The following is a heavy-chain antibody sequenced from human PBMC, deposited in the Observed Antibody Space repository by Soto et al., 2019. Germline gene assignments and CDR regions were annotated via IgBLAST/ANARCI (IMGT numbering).Heavy chain of an antibody. CDR1: GFTFSSYA. V-gene: IGHV3-23*01. Sequence: GGSLRLSCAASGFTFSSYAMSWVRQAPGKGLEWVSAISGSGGSTYYADSVKGRFTISRDNSKNTLYLQMNSLRAEDTAVYYCASHIVVVPAAEPYGMDVWGQGTTVTVSS. CDR3: ASHIVVVPAAEPYGMDV. D-gene: IGHD2-2*01. CDR2: ISGSGGST. J-gene: IGHJ6*02.